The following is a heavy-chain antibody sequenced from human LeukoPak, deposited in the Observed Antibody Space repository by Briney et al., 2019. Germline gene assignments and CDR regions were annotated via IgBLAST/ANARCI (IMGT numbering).Heavy chain of an antibody. Sequence: SQTLSLTCTVSGGSISSGDYYWSWIRQPPGKGLEWIGYIYYSGSTYYNPSLKSRVTISVDTSKNQFSLKLSSVTAADTAVYYCARVRKYYYYYYMDVWGKGTTVTVSS. CDR2: IYYSGST. J-gene: IGHJ6*03. V-gene: IGHV4-30-4*08. CDR1: GGSISSGDYY. CDR3: ARVRKYYYYYYMDV.